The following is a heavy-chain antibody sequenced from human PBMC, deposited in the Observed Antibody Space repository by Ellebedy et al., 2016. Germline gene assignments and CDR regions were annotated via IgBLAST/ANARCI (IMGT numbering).Heavy chain of an antibody. D-gene: IGHD3/OR15-3a*01. CDR1: GFMARPYA. J-gene: IGHJ6*02. Sequence: GESLKISXAASGFMARPYAVHWVRQAPGKGLEWVAVISDDGEDKSYTDSVKGRFTVSRDNFKITAYLEMNSLRLEDTAVYYCARVRSLDFYSRHDMDVWGQGTTVTVSS. CDR2: ISDDGEDK. V-gene: IGHV3-30*03. CDR3: ARVRSLDFYSRHDMDV.